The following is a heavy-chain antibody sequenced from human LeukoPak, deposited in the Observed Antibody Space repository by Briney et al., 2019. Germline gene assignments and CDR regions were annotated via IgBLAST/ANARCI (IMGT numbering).Heavy chain of an antibody. Sequence: GGSLRLSCATSGFIFSTYNMNWVRQAPGKGLEWVSYISLSSTAIYYADSVKGRFTISRDNAKNSLYLQMNSLRAEDTAVYYCARDRSAGYSSGWYLWELDYWGQGTLVTVSS. V-gene: IGHV3-48*04. CDR2: ISLSSTAI. J-gene: IGHJ4*02. D-gene: IGHD6-19*01. CDR3: ARDRSAGYSSGWYLWELDY. CDR1: GFIFSTYN.